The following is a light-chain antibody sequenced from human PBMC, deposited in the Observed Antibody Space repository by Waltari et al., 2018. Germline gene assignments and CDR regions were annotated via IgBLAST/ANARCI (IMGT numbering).Light chain of an antibody. V-gene: IGKV1-5*03. Sequence: DIQMTQSPSTLSASVGDRVTITCRASQSISSWLAWYQQKPGKAPKFLIYKASNLESGGPSRFSGSGSGTEFTLTISSLQPDDFATYYCQHYNSFPWTFGQGTKVEIK. CDR2: KAS. CDR3: QHYNSFPWT. J-gene: IGKJ1*01. CDR1: QSISSW.